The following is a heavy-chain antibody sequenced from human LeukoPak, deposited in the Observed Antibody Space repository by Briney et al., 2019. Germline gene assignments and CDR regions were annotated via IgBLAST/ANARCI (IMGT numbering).Heavy chain of an antibody. V-gene: IGHV4-4*07. CDR2: IYTSGST. CDR3: ARDYYDSSGYYGRGGYYYMDV. D-gene: IGHD3-22*01. CDR1: GASISSYY. J-gene: IGHJ6*03. Sequence: SETLSLTCTVSGASISSYYWSWIRQPAGKGLEWIGRIYTSGSTNYNPSVKSRVTISVDKSKNQFPLKLSSVTAADTAVYYCARDYYDSSGYYGRGGYYYMDVWGKGTTVTVPS.